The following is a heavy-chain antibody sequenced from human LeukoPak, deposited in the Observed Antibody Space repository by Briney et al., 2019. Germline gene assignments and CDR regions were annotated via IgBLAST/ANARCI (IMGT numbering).Heavy chain of an antibody. CDR2: IFYTGNT. CDR3: ARHPNSDY. V-gene: IGHV4-39*01. CDR1: GGSVSSSSHY. J-gene: IGHJ4*02. Sequence: SETLSLTCTVSGGSVSSSSHYWGWVRQPPGKGLEWIGTIFYTGNTDYNPSLKSRVTISVDTSKNQFSLKLSSVTAADTAVYYCARHPNSDYWGQGTLVTVSS.